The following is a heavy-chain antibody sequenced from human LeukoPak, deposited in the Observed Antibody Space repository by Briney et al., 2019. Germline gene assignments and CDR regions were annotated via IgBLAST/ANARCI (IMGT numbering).Heavy chain of an antibody. V-gene: IGHV5-51*01. Sequence: HGESLKISCKGSGYSFTSYWIVWVRQMPGKGLEWMGIIYPGDSDIRYSPSFQGQVTISADKSISTAYLQWSSLKASDTAMYYCASALRDGYNDAFNIWGQGTMVTVSS. CDR2: IYPGDSDI. J-gene: IGHJ3*02. CDR3: ASALRDGYNDAFNI. CDR1: GYSFTSYW. D-gene: IGHD5-24*01.